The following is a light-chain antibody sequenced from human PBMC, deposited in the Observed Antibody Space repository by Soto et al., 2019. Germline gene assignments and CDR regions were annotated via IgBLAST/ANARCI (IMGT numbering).Light chain of an antibody. CDR3: QQYHNWPPQYT. Sequence: EIVMTQSPASLSVSPGDGATLSCWASQSVASNVAWYQQRPGQGPRLLIHGASTRAAGVPARFSGSGSGTEVTLPISSLESEDFAVYYCQQYHNWPPQYTFGQGTKLQIK. CDR2: GAS. V-gene: IGKV3-15*01. CDR1: QSVASN. J-gene: IGKJ2*01.